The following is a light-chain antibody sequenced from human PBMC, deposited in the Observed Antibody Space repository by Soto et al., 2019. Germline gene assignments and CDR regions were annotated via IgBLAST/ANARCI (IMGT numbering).Light chain of an antibody. CDR1: QSISNH. CDR2: AAS. J-gene: IGKJ1*01. V-gene: IGKV1-39*01. CDR3: QQSYSSPPT. Sequence: DIQMTQYPSSLSASVGDRFIITCLASQSISNHLNWYQQKPGKAPKLLIFAASSLQSGVPSRFSGSRSGPDFTLTISSLQPEDFATYYCQQSYSSPPTFGQGTKVDIK.